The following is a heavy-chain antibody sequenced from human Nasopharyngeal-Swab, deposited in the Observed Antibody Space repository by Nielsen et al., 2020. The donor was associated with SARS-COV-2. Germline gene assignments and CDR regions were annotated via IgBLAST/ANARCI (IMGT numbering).Heavy chain of an antibody. CDR2: IKQDGIDK. J-gene: IGHJ3*02. CDR1: GFTFSNYW. CDR3: ARRSITGTTDAFDI. V-gene: IGHV3-7*01. Sequence: GESLKISCAASGFTFSNYWMGWVRQAPGKGLEWVGNIKQDGIDKYYADSVKGRFTISRDNAKNSLYLQMNSLRAEDTAVYYCARRSITGTTDAFDIWGQGTMVTVSS. D-gene: IGHD1-7*01.